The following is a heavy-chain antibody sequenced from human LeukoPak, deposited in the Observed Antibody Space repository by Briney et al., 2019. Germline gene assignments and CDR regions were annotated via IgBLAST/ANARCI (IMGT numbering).Heavy chain of an antibody. J-gene: IGHJ6*02. CDR3: AREGRYYDILTGYSLYYYYYYGMDV. V-gene: IGHV3-21*01. CDR1: GFTFSSYS. D-gene: IGHD3-9*01. CDR2: ISSSSSYI. Sequence: GGSLRLSCAASGFTFSSYSMNWVRQAPGKGLEWVSSISSSSSYIYYVDSVKGRFTISRDNAKNSLYLQMNSLRAEDTAVYYCAREGRYYDILTGYSLYYYYYYGMDVWGQGTTVTVSS.